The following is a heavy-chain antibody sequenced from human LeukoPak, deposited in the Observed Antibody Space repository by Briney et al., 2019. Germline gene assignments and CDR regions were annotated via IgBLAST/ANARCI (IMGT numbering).Heavy chain of an antibody. Sequence: SGGSLRLSCAASGFTVSSNYMSWVRQAPGKGLEWVSVIYSGGSTYYADSVKGRFTISRDNSKNTLYLQMNSLRAEDTAVYYCARGPYSSGRDAFDIWGQGTMVTVSS. V-gene: IGHV3-53*01. CDR3: ARGPYSSGRDAFDI. D-gene: IGHD6-19*01. CDR2: IYSGGST. CDR1: GFTVSSNY. J-gene: IGHJ3*02.